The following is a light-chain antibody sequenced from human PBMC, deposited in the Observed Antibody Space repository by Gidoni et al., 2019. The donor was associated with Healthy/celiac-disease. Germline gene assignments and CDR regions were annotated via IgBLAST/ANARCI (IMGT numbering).Light chain of an antibody. V-gene: IGKV3-15*01. J-gene: IGKJ1*01. CDR3: QQYNNWPRT. CDR1: QSVSSN. CDR2: GAP. Sequence: EIVMTQSPATLSVSPGERATLSCRASQSVSSNLAWYQQKPGQAPRLLIYGAPTRTTGIPPRCSSSGSRTEFTLTISSLQSEDFAVYYCQQYNNWPRTFGQGTKVEIK.